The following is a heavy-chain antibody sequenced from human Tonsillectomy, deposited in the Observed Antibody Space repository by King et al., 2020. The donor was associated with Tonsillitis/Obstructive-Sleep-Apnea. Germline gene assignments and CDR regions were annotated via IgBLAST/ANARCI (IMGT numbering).Heavy chain of an antibody. D-gene: IGHD3-10*01. CDR3: ARPSYGSGVYYYFYMDV. J-gene: IGHJ6*03. CDR2: ISGDGVDI. CDR1: GFSFSAYA. V-gene: IGHV3-21*01. Sequence: VQLVESGGGLVKPGGSLRLSCAASGFSFSAYAMTWVRRAPGKGLEWVSSISGDGVDIYYADSVRGRFTISRDNAKNSLYLKMDSLRAEDTAVYYCARPSYGSGVYYYFYMDVWGKGTTVAVS.